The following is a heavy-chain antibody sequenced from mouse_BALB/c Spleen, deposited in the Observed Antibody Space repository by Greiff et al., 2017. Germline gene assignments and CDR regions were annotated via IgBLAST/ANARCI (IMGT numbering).Heavy chain of an antibody. D-gene: IGHD2-2*01. V-gene: IGHV5-17*02. CDR1: GFTFSSFG. Sequence: EVKLVESGGGLVQPGGSRKLSCAASGFTFSSFGMHWVRQAPEKGLEWVAYISSGSSTIYYADTVKGRFTISRDNPKNTLFLQMTSLRSEDTAMYYCARWNGYDGYAMDYWGQGTSVTVSS. CDR3: ARWNGYDGYAMDY. J-gene: IGHJ4*01. CDR2: ISSGSSTI.